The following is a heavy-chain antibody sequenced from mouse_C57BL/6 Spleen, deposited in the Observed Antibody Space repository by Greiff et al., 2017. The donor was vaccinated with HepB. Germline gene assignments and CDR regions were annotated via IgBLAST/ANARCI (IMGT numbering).Heavy chain of an antibody. Sequence: VHLVESGAELVKPGASVKISCKASGYAFSSYWMNWVKQRPGKGLEWIGQIYPGDGDTNYNGKFKGKATLTADKSSSTAYMQLSSLTSEDSAVYFCARSGYYGSFYYFDYWGQGTTLTVSS. CDR3: ARSGYYGSFYYFDY. D-gene: IGHD1-1*01. V-gene: IGHV1-80*01. CDR2: IYPGDGDT. J-gene: IGHJ2*01. CDR1: GYAFSSYW.